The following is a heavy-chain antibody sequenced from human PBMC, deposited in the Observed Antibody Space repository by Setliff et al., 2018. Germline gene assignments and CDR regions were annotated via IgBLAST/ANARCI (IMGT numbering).Heavy chain of an antibody. J-gene: IGHJ5*02. D-gene: IGHD6-6*01. CDR1: GGAVSGDY. CDR2: INYSGST. CDR3: ATRNVAARLLDT. V-gene: IGHV4-59*02. Sequence: PSETLSLTCSVSGGAVSGDYWTWIRQPPGKGLEYIGYINYSGSTNYNPSLKSRVTISGDTSKNQVSLRLSSVTAADTAVYYCATRNVAARLLDTWGQGSRVTVSS.